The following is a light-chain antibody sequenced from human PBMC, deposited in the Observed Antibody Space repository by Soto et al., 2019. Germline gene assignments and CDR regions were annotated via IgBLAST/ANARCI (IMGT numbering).Light chain of an antibody. J-gene: IGLJ3*02. CDR1: SSDVGGYNS. V-gene: IGLV2-14*01. Sequence: QSALTQPASVSGSPGQSITISCTGTSSDVGGYNSVSWYQQHPSNAPKLMIYEVSNRPSGISNRFSGSKSGNTASLTISGLQAEDEADDYCSSYTGTNTPLVFGGGTKLTVL. CDR3: SSYTGTNTPLV. CDR2: EVS.